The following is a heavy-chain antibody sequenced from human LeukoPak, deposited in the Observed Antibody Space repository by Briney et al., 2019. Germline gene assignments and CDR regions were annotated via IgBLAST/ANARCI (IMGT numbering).Heavy chain of an antibody. CDR2: ISGSGGST. D-gene: IGHD6-19*01. CDR1: GFTFSTFA. Sequence: GGSLRLSCAASGFTFSTFAMSWVRQTPGKGLEWVSAISGSGGSTYYADSVKGRFTISRDNSKNTLYLQMHSLRAEDTAVYYCAKFGIAVAGTRGDYWGQGTLVTVSS. CDR3: AKFGIAVAGTRGDY. V-gene: IGHV3-23*01. J-gene: IGHJ4*02.